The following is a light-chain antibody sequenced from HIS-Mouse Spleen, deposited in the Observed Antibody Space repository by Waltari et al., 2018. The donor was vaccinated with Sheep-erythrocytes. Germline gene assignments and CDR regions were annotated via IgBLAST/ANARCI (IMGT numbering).Light chain of an antibody. CDR1: QSLLHSNGYNS. CDR2: LGS. J-gene: IGKJ3*01. CDR3: MQALQTPIFT. V-gene: IGKV2-28*01. Sequence: DIVMTQSPLSLPVTPGEPASISCRSSQSLLHSNGYNSLDWYLQKPGQSPQLLIYLGSNSASGVPDRFSGSGSGTDFTLKISRVEAEDVGVYYCMQALQTPIFTFGPGTKVDIK.